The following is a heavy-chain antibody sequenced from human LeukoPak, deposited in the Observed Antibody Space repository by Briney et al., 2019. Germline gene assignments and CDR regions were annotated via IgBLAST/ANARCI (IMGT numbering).Heavy chain of an antibody. CDR2: ISGSGVTT. J-gene: IGHJ3*02. CDR3: TKGPWDLPHAFDM. V-gene: IGHV3-23*01. CDR1: GFTLSRCA. Sequence: GGSLRLSCTASGFTLSRCAMSWVRQAPGKGLECVSTISGSGVTTRYADSVRGRFNSPRDSSNNTLYLQMNSLRAEDTAIYYCTKGPWDLPHAFDMWGLETMVSVSS. D-gene: IGHD1-26*01.